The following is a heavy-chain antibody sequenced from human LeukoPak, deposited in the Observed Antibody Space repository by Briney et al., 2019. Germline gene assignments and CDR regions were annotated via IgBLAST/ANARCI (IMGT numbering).Heavy chain of an antibody. V-gene: IGHV4-39*07. CDR1: GASISSDDYF. J-gene: IGHJ4*02. CDR3: ARTRGRVSKTDFDS. Sequence: PSETLSLTCTVSGASISSDDYFWGRIRQPPGKGLEWIATIYYSGNTYYNPSLSSRVTISADSSKNQFSLRLRSVTAADAAVYFCARTRGRVSKTDFDSWGQGTLATVSS. D-gene: IGHD5/OR15-5a*01. CDR2: IYYSGNT.